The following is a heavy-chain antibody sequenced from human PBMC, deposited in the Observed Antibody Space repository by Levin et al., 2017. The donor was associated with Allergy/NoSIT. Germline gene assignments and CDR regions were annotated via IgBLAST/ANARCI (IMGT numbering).Heavy chain of an antibody. Sequence: KVSCKGSGYSFTNNWIGWVRQMPGKGLEWMGIIFPGDSDTRYSPSFQGQVTISADKSISTAYLQWSSLEASDTAMYYCARTSAAGALYYFDYWGQGTLVTVSS. J-gene: IGHJ4*02. CDR3: ARTSAAGALYYFDY. D-gene: IGHD6-13*01. CDR1: GYSFTNNW. CDR2: IFPGDSDT. V-gene: IGHV5-51*01.